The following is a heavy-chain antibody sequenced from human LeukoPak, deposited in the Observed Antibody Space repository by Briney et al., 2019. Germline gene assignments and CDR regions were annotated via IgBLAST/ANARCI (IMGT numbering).Heavy chain of an antibody. J-gene: IGHJ4*02. D-gene: IGHD3-22*01. V-gene: IGHV3-23*01. CDR1: GFTFSNYA. CDR3: ASRNYYDSSGYYYYYFDY. Sequence: PGGSLRLSCAASGFTFSNYAMSWVRQAPGKELEWVSGISGSGTSTYYADSVKGRFTISRDNSKNTLYLQMNSLRAEDTAVYYCASRNYYDSSGYYYYYFDYWGQGILVTVSS. CDR2: ISGSGTST.